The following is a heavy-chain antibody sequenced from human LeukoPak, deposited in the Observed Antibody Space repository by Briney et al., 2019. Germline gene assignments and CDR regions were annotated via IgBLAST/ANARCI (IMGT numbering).Heavy chain of an antibody. J-gene: IGHJ4*02. CDR3: AREAQGDYGYDY. D-gene: IGHD4-17*01. CDR1: GFSLSRFG. CDR2: ISSSSSTI. V-gene: IGHV3-48*04. Sequence: PGGSLRLSCAASGFSLSRFGMHWVRQAPGKGLEWVSYISSSSSTIYYADSVKGRFTISRDSAKNSLYLQMNSLRAEDTAVYYCAREAQGDYGYDYWAQGTLVTVSS.